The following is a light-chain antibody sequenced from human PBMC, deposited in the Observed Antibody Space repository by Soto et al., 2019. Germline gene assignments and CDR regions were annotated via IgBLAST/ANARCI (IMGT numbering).Light chain of an antibody. CDR3: QQYSSYPPT. CDR1: QDINSF. Sequence: IPMTQSPSSLSASVGDRVAITCRESQDINSFLAWFQQKPGKAPKSLLYAASTLQSGVSSNFSGSRSATDFTLTITSLQPAEFAPYYCQQYSSYPPTFGGGTKVEIK. CDR2: AAS. J-gene: IGKJ4*01. V-gene: IGKV1-16*02.